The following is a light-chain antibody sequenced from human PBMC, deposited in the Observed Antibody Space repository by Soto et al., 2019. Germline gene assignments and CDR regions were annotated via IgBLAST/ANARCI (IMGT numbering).Light chain of an antibody. CDR3: QQSFTTPLT. CDR2: KAS. V-gene: IGKV1-5*03. J-gene: IGKJ4*01. Sequence: IQMTQSPSTLSSSVGDRLTITCRASQTISSWLAWYKQKPGTAPQLLSYKASTLASGVPSRFSGSGSGTEFTLTINSLKPDDFETYFCQQSFTTPLTFGGGTKVDI. CDR1: QTISSW.